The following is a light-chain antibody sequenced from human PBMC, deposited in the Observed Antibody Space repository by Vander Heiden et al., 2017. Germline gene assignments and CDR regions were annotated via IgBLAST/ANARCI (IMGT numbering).Light chain of an antibody. CDR3: QQYDNHPRT. V-gene: IGKV1-33*01. CDR1: QDISNY. Sequence: DIQMTQSPSSLSASVGDRVTITCQASQDISNYLNWYQQKPGKAPKLLIYDASNLETGVPSRFSGGGSGTDFTFTISSLQPEDIATYYCQQYDNHPRTFGQGTKLEIK. CDR2: DAS. J-gene: IGKJ2*01.